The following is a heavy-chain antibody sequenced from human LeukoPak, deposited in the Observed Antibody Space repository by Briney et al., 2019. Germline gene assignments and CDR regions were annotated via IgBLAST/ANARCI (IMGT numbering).Heavy chain of an antibody. Sequence: PGGSLRLSCVASGLTFSSSWMHWVRQAPGKGLVWVSRINTDGSGTTYADSVKGRFTISRDNAKNTLYLQMNSLRAEDTAVCYCAKVVSYQWRNALDIWGQGTMVTVSS. CDR3: AKVVSYQWRNALDI. D-gene: IGHD6-19*01. J-gene: IGHJ3*02. CDR2: INTDGSGT. CDR1: GLTFSSSW. V-gene: IGHV3-74*01.